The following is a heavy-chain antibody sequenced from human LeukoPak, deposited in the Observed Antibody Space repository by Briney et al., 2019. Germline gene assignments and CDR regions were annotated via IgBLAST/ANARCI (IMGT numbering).Heavy chain of an antibody. CDR2: IYSDNT. J-gene: IGHJ4*02. D-gene: IGHD1-26*01. Sequence: PGGSLRLSCTVSGFTVSSNSMSWVRQAPGKGLEWVSFIYSDNTHYSDSVKGRFTISRDNSKNTLYLQMNSLRAEDTAVYYCAKVRAPRQYYFDYWGQGTLVTVSS. CDR3: AKVRAPRQYYFDY. V-gene: IGHV3-53*01. CDR1: GFTVSSNS.